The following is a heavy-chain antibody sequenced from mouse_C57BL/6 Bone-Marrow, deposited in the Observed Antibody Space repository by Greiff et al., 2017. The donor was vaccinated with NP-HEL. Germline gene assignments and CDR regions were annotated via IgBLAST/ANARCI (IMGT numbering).Heavy chain of an antibody. CDR3: ARQMGFWFPGWFAY. CDR1: GYSFTDYN. J-gene: IGHJ3*01. D-gene: IGHD2-2*01. CDR2: INPNYGTT. V-gene: IGHV1-39*01. Sequence: EVQLHQSGPELVKPGASVKISCKASGYSFTDYNMNWVKQSHGKSLEWIGVINPNYGTTSYNQKFKGKATLPVDQSSSTAYMQLNSLTSEDSAVYYCARQMGFWFPGWFAYWGQGTLVTVSA.